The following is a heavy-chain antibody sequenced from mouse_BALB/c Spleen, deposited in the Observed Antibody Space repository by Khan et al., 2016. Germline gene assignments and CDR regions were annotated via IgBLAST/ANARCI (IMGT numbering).Heavy chain of an antibody. J-gene: IGHJ4*01. CDR3: ARHKRLGYAMDY. CDR2: ISNGGGST. Sequence: EVELVASGGGLVQPGGSLKLSCAASEFTFSSYTMSWVRQTPEKRLEWVAYISNGGGSTYSPDTIKGRFTISRDNAKNTPYLHMSSLKSEDTAMYYCARHKRLGYAMDYLGQGTSGTVAS. V-gene: IGHV5-12-2*01. D-gene: IGHD3-2*02. CDR1: EFTFSSYT.